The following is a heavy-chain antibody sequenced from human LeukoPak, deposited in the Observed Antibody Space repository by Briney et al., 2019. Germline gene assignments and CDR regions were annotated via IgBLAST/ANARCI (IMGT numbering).Heavy chain of an antibody. CDR3: ARGGTSYYSLFDY. J-gene: IGHJ4*02. CDR2: IYYSGST. Sequence: SETLSLTCTVSGGSISSSSYYWGWIRQPPGKGLEWIGSIYYSGSTYYNPSLKSRVTISVDTSKNQFSLKLSSVTAADTAVYYCARGGTSYYSLFDYWGQGTLVTVSS. D-gene: IGHD3-22*01. V-gene: IGHV4-39*01. CDR1: GGSISSSSYY.